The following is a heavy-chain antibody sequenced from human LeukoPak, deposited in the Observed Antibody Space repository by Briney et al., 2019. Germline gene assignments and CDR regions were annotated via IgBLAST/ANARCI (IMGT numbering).Heavy chain of an antibody. D-gene: IGHD2-21*02. Sequence: PGGSLRHSRAPSGFTFIIDSMTWIRPASGKALEEVSSIMSISGYIYYVDSVTGRFTITSDNAPNSPYLQMDRLRAQDTAVYFCARSNGGVTPDYWGEGTLVTVSS. J-gene: IGHJ4*02. CDR1: GFTFIIDS. CDR2: IMSISGYI. CDR3: ARSNGGVTPDY. V-gene: IGHV3-21*01.